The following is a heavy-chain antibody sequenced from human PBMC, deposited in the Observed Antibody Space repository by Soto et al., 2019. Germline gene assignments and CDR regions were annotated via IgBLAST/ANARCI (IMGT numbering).Heavy chain of an antibody. CDR1: GYTVTTYW. CDR3: ARIIAVAGADAFDI. D-gene: IGHD6-19*01. Sequence: GESLKTSFKGSGYTVTTYWIAWVRQMPGKGLEWMGIIYPDDSDTRYGPSFQGQVTISADKSNSTAYLQWSGLQASDTAMYYCARIIAVAGADAFDIWGPGTMVTVSS. V-gene: IGHV5-51*01. J-gene: IGHJ3*02. CDR2: IYPDDSDT.